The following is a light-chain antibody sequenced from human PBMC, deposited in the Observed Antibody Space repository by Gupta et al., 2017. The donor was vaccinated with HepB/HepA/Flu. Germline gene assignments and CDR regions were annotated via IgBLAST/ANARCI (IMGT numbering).Light chain of an antibody. V-gene: IGKV1-39*01. CDR3: QQSYSTPLT. Sequence: IQLTQPPSSLSASVGDSLTITCRASQTMNNFLHWYQQKPGEAPRLLIYAASSLQSGVPSRFRGSGSGTDFTLTINSLQPEDFATYYCQQSYSTPLTFGGGTKVEIK. CDR2: AAS. CDR1: QTMNNF. J-gene: IGKJ4*01.